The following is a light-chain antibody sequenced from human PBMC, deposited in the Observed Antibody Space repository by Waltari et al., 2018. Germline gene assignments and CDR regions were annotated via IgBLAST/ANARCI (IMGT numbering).Light chain of an antibody. CDR2: EGS. CDR3: CSYAGSSTRVV. Sequence: QSALTQPASVSGSPGQSITISCTGTSSDVGSYNLVSWYQQHPGKAPKLMIYEGSKRPSGVSNRFSGSKSGNPASRTISGLQAEDEADYYCCSYAGSSTRVVFGGGTKLTVL. CDR1: SSDVGSYNL. J-gene: IGLJ2*01. V-gene: IGLV2-23*01.